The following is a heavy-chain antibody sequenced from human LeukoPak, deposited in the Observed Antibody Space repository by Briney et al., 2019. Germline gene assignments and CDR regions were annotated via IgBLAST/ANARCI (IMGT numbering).Heavy chain of an antibody. J-gene: IGHJ4*02. CDR1: GYTFTSYD. Sequence: GASVKVSCKASGYTFTSYDINWVRQATGQGLEWMGWINPNSGGTNYAQKFQGRVTMTRDTSISTAYMELSRLRSDDTAVYYCARGEKLRWNFDYWGQGTLVTVSS. CDR2: INPNSGGT. D-gene: IGHD4-23*01. V-gene: IGHV1-2*02. CDR3: ARGEKLRWNFDY.